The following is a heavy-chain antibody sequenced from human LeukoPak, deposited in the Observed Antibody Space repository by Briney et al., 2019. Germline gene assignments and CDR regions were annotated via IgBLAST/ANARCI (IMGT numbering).Heavy chain of an antibody. CDR2: INHSGST. D-gene: IGHD1-20*01. CDR3: ARGQVTGTTFDY. Sequence: PSETQSLTCADYGGSFSGYYWSWIRQPPGKGLEWIGEINHSGSTNYNPSLKSRVTISVDTSKNQFSLKLSSVTAADTAVYYCARGQVTGTTFDYWGQGTLVTVSS. J-gene: IGHJ4*02. V-gene: IGHV4-34*01. CDR1: GGSFSGYY.